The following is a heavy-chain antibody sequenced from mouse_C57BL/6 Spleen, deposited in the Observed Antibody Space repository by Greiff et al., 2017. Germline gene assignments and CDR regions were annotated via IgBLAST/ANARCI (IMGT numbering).Heavy chain of an antibody. CDR1: GYTFTDYY. V-gene: IGHV1-26*01. D-gene: IGHD3-1*01. CDR3: ARSGFGYYAMDY. J-gene: IGHJ4*01. Sequence: EVQLQQSGPELVKPGASVKISCKASGYTFTDYYMNWVKQSHGKSLEWIGDINPNNGGTSYNQKFKGKATLTVDKSSSTAYMELRSLTSEDSAVYYCARSGFGYYAMDYWGQGTSVTVSS. CDR2: INPNNGGT.